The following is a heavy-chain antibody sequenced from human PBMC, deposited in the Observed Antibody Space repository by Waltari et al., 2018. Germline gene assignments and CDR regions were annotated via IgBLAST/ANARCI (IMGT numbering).Heavy chain of an antibody. Sequence: EVQLVESGGGLVQPGMPLRLSCAASGCYFDDYGMHWVRQVEGKGLEWLSSISWDSVDITYADSVKGRFTVSRDNGRDSLYLDIHSLRPEDTGFYFCLRYSIRVACPSRRGFDYWGQGTVVSVSS. CDR1: GCYFDDYG. V-gene: IGHV3-9*01. D-gene: IGHD5-18*01. CDR3: LRYSIRVACPSRRGFDY. J-gene: IGHJ4*02. CDR2: ISWDSVDI.